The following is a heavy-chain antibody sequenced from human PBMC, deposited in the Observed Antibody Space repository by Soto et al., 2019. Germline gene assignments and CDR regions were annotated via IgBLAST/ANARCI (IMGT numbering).Heavy chain of an antibody. Sequence: ASVKVSCKASGYTFKSYAMHWVRQAPGQRLEWMGWINTGNGNTKYSQKFQGRVTITRDTSASTAYMEESCLRSEDTAIYYCVRSVVVRGVFTFDCWGQGTLVTVPS. J-gene: IGHJ4*02. CDR3: VRSVVVRGVFTFDC. CDR2: INTGNGNT. CDR1: GYTFKSYA. V-gene: IGHV1-3*04. D-gene: IGHD3-10*01.